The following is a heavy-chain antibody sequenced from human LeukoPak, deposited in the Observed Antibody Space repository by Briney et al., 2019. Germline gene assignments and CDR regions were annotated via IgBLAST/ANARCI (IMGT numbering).Heavy chain of an antibody. Sequence: PSETLSLTCTVSGGSISSYYWSWIRQPPGKGLEWIGEINHSGSTNYNPSLKSRVTISVDTSKNQFSLKLSSVTAADTAVYYCARFKSRNLYSTSLGGFDPWGQGTLVTVSS. CDR3: ARFKSRNLYSTSLGGFDP. D-gene: IGHD6-6*01. J-gene: IGHJ5*02. V-gene: IGHV4-34*01. CDR2: INHSGST. CDR1: GGSISSYY.